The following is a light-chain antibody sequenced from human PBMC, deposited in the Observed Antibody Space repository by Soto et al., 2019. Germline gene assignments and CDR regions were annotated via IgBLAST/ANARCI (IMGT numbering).Light chain of an antibody. J-gene: IGKJ1*01. V-gene: IGKV4-1*01. CDR2: WAS. Sequence: DIVMTQSPDSLAVSLGERATINCKSSQSVLNSSNNKNYLTWYQQKPGQPPKLLIYWASTRESGVPDRFSGSGSGTAFTLTISSLQAEDVAVYYCQQYYSSPRTFGQGTKVEIK. CDR1: QSVLNSSNNKNY. CDR3: QQYYSSPRT.